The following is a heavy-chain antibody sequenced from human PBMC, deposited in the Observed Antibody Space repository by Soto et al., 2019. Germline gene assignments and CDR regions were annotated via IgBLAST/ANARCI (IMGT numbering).Heavy chain of an antibody. V-gene: IGHV3-23*01. D-gene: IGHD1-1*01. CDR1: GFTFSTYA. CDR2: ISGSGGSI. Sequence: EVQLLESGGGLVQPGGSLRLSCAASGFTFSTYAMNWVRQAPGNGLEWVSAISGSGGSIHYAASVKGRFTISRDNSKNTLYLQMNILRDEDTAVYHCVKGYWKGDVWGQGTTVTVSS. CDR3: VKGYWKGDV. J-gene: IGHJ6*02.